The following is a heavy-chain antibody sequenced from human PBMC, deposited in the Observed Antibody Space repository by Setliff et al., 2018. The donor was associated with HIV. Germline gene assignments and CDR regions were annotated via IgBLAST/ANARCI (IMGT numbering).Heavy chain of an antibody. Sequence: ASVKVSCKASGYTFSSYGISWLRQAPGQGPEWMGWIIPKSGETSYAEKFRGRVTMTRDTSLSTAYMELSWLTSDDTAVYYCARVVDRDYDFWSAYEYWGQGTMVTVSS. V-gene: IGHV1-2*02. CDR2: IIPKSGET. J-gene: IGHJ4*02. CDR3: ARVVDRDYDFWSAYEY. D-gene: IGHD3-3*01. CDR1: GYTFSSYG.